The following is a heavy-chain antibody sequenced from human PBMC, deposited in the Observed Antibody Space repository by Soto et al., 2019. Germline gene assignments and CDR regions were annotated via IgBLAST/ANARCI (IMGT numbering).Heavy chain of an antibody. D-gene: IGHD1-1*01. CDR3: AKDLAATATGDSVDI. J-gene: IGHJ3*02. CDR1: GFTFSTYA. CDR2: VTNSGSNT. V-gene: IGHV3-23*01. Sequence: GGSLRLSCAASGFTFSTYAMTWVRQAPGKGLEWVSSVTNSGSNTYHADSVKGRFTISRDNSENMLFLQMNSLRAEDTALYYCAKDLAATATGDSVDIWGQGTMVTVSS.